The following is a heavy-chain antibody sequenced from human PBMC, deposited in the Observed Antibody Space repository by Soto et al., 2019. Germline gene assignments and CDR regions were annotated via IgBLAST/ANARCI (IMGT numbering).Heavy chain of an antibody. Sequence: QVQLVQSGAEVKKPGASVKVSCKASGYTFTSYGISWVRQAPGQGLEWMGWVNAYNGNTNYAQKFQGRVTMTTATATSTGYLELRTLRSDDTAVYYCATEAVSGRTRFRYWGPRTLVTVSS. J-gene: IGHJ4*02. CDR1: GYTFTSYG. CDR2: VNAYNGNT. D-gene: IGHD2-15*01. CDR3: ATEAVSGRTRFRY. V-gene: IGHV1-18*01.